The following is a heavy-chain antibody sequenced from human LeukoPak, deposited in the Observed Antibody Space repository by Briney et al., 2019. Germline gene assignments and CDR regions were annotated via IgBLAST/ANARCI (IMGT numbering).Heavy chain of an antibody. CDR3: ARDEGDGSYFDN. J-gene: IGHJ4*02. CDR2: IYHSGST. CDR1: GGSISSGGYY. V-gene: IGHV4-30-2*01. Sequence: PSQTLSLTCTVSGGSISSGGYYWSWLRQPPGKGLEWIGYIYHSGSTYYNPSLKSRVTISVDTSKNQFSLKLSSVTAADTAVYYCARDEGDGSYFDNWGQGTLVTVSS. D-gene: IGHD2-15*01.